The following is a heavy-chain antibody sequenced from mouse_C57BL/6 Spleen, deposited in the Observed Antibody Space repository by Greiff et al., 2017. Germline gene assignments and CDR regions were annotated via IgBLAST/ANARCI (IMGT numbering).Heavy chain of an antibody. D-gene: IGHD2-4*01. J-gene: IGHJ3*01. Sequence: QVQLQQPGAELVMPGASVKLSCKASGYTFTSYWMHWVKQRPGQGLEWIGEIDPSDSYTNYNQKFKGKSTLTVDKSSSTAYMQLSSLTSEDSAVDYCARQDYDDGFAYWGQGTLVTVSA. CDR1: GYTFTSYW. CDR3: ARQDYDDGFAY. V-gene: IGHV1-69*01. CDR2: IDPSDSYT.